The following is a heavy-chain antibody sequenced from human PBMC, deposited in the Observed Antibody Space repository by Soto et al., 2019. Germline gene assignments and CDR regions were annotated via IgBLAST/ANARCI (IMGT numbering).Heavy chain of an antibody. CDR3: ARVDQSGYGGDAFVI. Sequence: QVQLVQSGAEVKKPGASVKVSCKASGYTFTGYYMHWVRQAPGQGLEWMGWINPNSGGTNYAQKVQGWVTMTRDTSISTAYMELSRLRSDDTAVYYCARVDQSGYGGDAFVIWGQGTMVTVSS. V-gene: IGHV1-2*04. J-gene: IGHJ3*02. CDR1: GYTFTGYY. D-gene: IGHD4-17*01. CDR2: INPNSGGT.